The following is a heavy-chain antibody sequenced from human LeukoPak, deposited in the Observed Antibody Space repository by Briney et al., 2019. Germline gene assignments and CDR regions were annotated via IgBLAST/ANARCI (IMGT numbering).Heavy chain of an antibody. CDR3: ATSYSGRLTGIGAFDI. J-gene: IGHJ3*02. V-gene: IGHV3-23*01. CDR2: ISGSGGST. CDR1: GFTFSSYA. D-gene: IGHD1-26*01. Sequence: GGSLRLSCAASGFTFSSYAMSWVRQAPGKGLEWVSAISGSGGSTYYADSVKGRFTISRDNAKNPLYLQMNSLRAEDTAVYYCATSYSGRLTGIGAFDIWGQGTMVTVSS.